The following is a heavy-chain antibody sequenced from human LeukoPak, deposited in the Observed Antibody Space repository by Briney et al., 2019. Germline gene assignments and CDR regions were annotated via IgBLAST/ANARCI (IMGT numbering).Heavy chain of an antibody. CDR2: IYTSGST. J-gene: IGHJ6*03. CDR3: ARDGIVLRFLEWPEGYYYYYMDV. Sequence: SQTLSLTCTVSGGSISSGSYYWSWIRQPAGKGLEWIGRIYTSGSTNYNPSLKSRVTMSVDTSKNQFSLKLSSVTAADTAVYYCARDGIVLRFLEWPEGYYYYYMDVWGKGTTVTVSS. CDR1: GGSISSGSYY. V-gene: IGHV4-61*02. D-gene: IGHD3-3*01.